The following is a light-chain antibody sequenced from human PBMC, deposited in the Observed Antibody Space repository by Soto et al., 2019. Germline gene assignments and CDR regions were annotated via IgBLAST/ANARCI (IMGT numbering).Light chain of an antibody. Sequence: EIVLTQSPDTLSLSPGEGATLSCRASQSVTNRYFAWYQHKPGQAPRLLIYGASTRATGIPDRFSGSGFETDFSLTISRLEPEDFAVYFCQQYSTSPPITFGQGTRLEIK. V-gene: IGKV3-20*01. J-gene: IGKJ5*01. CDR3: QQYSTSPPIT. CDR2: GAS. CDR1: QSVTNRY.